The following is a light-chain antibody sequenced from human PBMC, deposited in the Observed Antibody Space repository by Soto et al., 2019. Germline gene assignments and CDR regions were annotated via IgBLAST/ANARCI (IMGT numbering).Light chain of an antibody. CDR2: GAT. CDR3: QQYNNWPRT. Sequence: EIGMAPSPAPPSQSPRQRPTPSCRASQSVSSNLAWYQQKPGQAPRLLIHGATTRATGIPARFSGSGSGTEFTLTISSLQSEDFAVYYCQQYNNWPRTFGQGTKVDIK. V-gene: IGKV3-15*01. CDR1: QSVSSN. J-gene: IGKJ1*01.